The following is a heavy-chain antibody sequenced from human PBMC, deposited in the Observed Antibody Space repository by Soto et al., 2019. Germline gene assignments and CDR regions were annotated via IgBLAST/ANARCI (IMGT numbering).Heavy chain of an antibody. D-gene: IGHD6-6*01. J-gene: IGHJ4*02. Sequence: PGGSLRLSCAASGFTFSSYDMHWVRQATGKGLEWVSAIGTAGDTYYPGSVKGRFTISRENAKNSLYLQMNSLRAGDTAVYYCARGGPFYSSSLQPPDYWGKGTLVTVSS. CDR2: IGTAGDT. CDR1: GFTFSSYD. CDR3: ARGGPFYSSSLQPPDY. V-gene: IGHV3-13*01.